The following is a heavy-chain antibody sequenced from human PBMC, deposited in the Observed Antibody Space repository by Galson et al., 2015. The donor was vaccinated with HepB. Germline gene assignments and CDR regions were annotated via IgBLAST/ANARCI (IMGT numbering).Heavy chain of an antibody. CDR3: ARPSGYCSAGSCFPADY. D-gene: IGHD2-15*01. J-gene: IGHJ4*02. Sequence: SLRLSCAASGFTFSSYWMSWVRQAPGKGLEWVANIKQDESEKYYVDSVKGRFTVSRDNAKNSLYLQMNSLRAEDTALYYCARPSGYCSAGSCFPADYWGQGTLVTVSS. CDR2: IKQDESEK. V-gene: IGHV3-7*01. CDR1: GFTFSSYW.